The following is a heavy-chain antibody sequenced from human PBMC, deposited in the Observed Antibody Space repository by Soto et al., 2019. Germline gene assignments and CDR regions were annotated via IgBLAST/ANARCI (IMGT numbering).Heavy chain of an antibody. Sequence: ESLKIAFTGSGYSFAGYWITWVRQKPGKGLEWMGRIDPSDSQTYYSPSFRGHVTIPVTKSITTVFLQWSSLRASDTAMYYCARQIYDSDTGPNFQYYFDSWGQGPPVTVSS. CDR2: IDPSDSQT. V-gene: IGHV5-10-1*01. CDR3: ARQIYDSDTGPNFQYYFDS. CDR1: GYSFAGYW. D-gene: IGHD3-22*01. J-gene: IGHJ4*02.